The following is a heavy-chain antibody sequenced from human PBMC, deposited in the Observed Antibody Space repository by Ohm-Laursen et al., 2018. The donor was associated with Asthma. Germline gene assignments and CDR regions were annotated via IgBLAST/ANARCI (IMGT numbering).Heavy chain of an antibody. CDR1: GLTFSSYA. D-gene: IGHD3-16*02. CDR2: ISYDRSNK. J-gene: IGHJ4*02. Sequence: SLRLSCAASGLTFSSYAMHWVGQARTKGLEWVAVISYDRSNKYYADSVKGRFTISRDNSKNTLYLQMNSLRAEDTAVYYCARDRGRGVRVTFDYWGQGTLVTVSA. CDR3: ARDRGRGVRVTFDY. V-gene: IGHV3-30-3*01.